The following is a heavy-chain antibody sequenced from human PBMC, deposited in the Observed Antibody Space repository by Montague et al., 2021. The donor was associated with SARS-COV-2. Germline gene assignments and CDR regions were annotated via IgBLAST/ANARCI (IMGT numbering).Heavy chain of an antibody. D-gene: IGHD3-10*01. Sequence: TLSLTCTVSGGSISSCSCYWIWLRQTAGKGLEWIRHIYTSASTNYNLSLKIPVTISGDTSKNQFSLKLISVTAADTAVYYCARDVLLWFGELPFLDVWGQGTPVTVSS. J-gene: IGHJ6*02. V-gene: IGHV4-61*09. CDR2: IYTSAST. CDR3: ARDVLLWFGELPFLDV. CDR1: GGSISSCSCY.